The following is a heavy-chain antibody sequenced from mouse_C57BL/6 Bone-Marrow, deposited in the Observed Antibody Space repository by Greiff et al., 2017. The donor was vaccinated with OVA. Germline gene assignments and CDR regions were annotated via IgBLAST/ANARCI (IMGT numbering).Heavy chain of an antibody. J-gene: IGHJ3*01. Sequence: QVQLQQSGPGLVAPSQSLSITCTVSGFSLTSYGVSWVRQPPGKGLEWLGVIWGDGSTNYHSALISRLSISKDNSKSQVFLRLNSLQTDDTATYYCATGKIYYGYERGAWFAYWGQGTLVTVSA. CDR2: IWGDGST. CDR1: GFSLTSYG. D-gene: IGHD2-2*01. CDR3: ATGKIYYGYERGAWFAY. V-gene: IGHV2-3*01.